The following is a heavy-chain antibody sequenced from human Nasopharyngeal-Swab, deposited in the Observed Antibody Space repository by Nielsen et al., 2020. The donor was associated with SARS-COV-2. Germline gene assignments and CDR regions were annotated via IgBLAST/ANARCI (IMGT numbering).Heavy chain of an antibody. Sequence: GESLKISCAASGFTFSDYYMSWIRQAPGKGLEWVSYISSSGSTIYYADSVKGRFTISRDNAKNSLYLQMNSLRAEDTAVYYCARDGVSRDIVVVPAASNWFDLWGQGTLVTVSS. CDR1: GFTFSDYY. D-gene: IGHD2-2*01. CDR3: ARDGVSRDIVVVPAASNWFDL. V-gene: IGHV3-11*01. CDR2: ISSSGSTI. J-gene: IGHJ5*02.